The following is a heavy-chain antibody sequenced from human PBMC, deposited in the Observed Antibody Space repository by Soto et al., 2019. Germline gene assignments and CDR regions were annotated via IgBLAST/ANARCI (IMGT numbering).Heavy chain of an antibody. Sequence: QITLKESGPTLVKPTQTLTLTCTFSGFSLSTSGVGVGWIRQPPGKALEWLALIYWDDDKRYSPSLKSRLTITEDTSKIQVALTMTNMDPVDTVTYYCAHTNGYSSRRDAFDIWGQGTMVTVSS. J-gene: IGHJ3*02. CDR1: GFSLSTSGVG. V-gene: IGHV2-5*02. CDR3: AHTNGYSSRRDAFDI. D-gene: IGHD6-13*01. CDR2: IYWDDDK.